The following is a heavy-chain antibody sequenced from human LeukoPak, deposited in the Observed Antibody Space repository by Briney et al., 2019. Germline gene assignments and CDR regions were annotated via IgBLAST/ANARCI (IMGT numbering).Heavy chain of an antibody. CDR3: ATTSGWPVDAFDI. Sequence: SETLSLTCAVYGGSFCGYYWSWIRQPPGKGLEWMGEINHSGSTHYNPSLKTRVTISVDTSKNQFSLKLSSVTAADTAVYYCATTSGWPVDAFDIWGQGTMVTVSS. CDR1: GGSFCGYY. V-gene: IGHV4-34*01. J-gene: IGHJ3*02. D-gene: IGHD6-19*01. CDR2: INHSGST.